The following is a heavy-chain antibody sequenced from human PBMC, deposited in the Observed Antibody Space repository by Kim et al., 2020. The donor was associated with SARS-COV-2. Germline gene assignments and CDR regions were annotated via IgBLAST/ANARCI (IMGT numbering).Heavy chain of an antibody. J-gene: IGHJ6*02. D-gene: IGHD2-2*01. Sequence: GGSLRLSCAASGFTFSSYDMHWVRQATGKGLEWVSVIGNAGETYYPDSVKGRFTMSRENAKNSLYLQMNSLRAGDTAVYYCVRCHYCTRTSCYAGNFAMDVWGQGTTVTVSS. CDR3: VRCHYCTRTSCYAGNFAMDV. CDR2: IGNAGET. CDR1: GFTFSSYD. V-gene: IGHV3-13*01.